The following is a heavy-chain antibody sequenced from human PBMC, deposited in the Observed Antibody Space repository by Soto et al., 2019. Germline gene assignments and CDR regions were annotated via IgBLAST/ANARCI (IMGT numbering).Heavy chain of an antibody. CDR2: INPNSGGT. Sequence: ASVKVSCKASGYTFTGYYMHWVRQAPGQGLEWMGWINPNSGGTNYAQKFQGWVTMTRDTSISTAYMELSRLRSDDTAVYYCARESGYSYGYNYYGMDVWGQGTTVTVSS. J-gene: IGHJ6*02. CDR1: GYTFTGYY. CDR3: ARESGYSYGYNYYGMDV. D-gene: IGHD5-18*01. V-gene: IGHV1-2*04.